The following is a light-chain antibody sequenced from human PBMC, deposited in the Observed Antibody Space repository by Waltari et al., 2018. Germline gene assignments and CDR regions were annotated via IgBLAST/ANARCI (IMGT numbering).Light chain of an antibody. V-gene: IGLV2-14*03. J-gene: IGLJ1*01. CDR1: SSDVGGYNY. CDR2: DVS. Sequence: QSALTQPASVSGSPGQSITIPCPGTSSDVGGYNYVSWYQKHPGKAPNLMIYDVSNRPSGVSNRFSGSKSGNTASLTISGLQAEDEADYYCSSYTSSSTRVFGTGTKVTVL. CDR3: SSYTSSSTRV.